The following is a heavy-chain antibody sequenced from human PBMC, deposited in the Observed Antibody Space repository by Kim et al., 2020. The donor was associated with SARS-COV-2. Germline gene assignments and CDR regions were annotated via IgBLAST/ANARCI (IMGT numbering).Heavy chain of an antibody. Sequence: TGNTNYTPSLKSRNTISEDTATSQFSLQLSSVTAADTAVYYFARKGYMDVWGKGTTVTVSS. V-gene: IGHV4-4*08. J-gene: IGHJ6*03. CDR2: TGNT. CDR3: ARKGYMDV.